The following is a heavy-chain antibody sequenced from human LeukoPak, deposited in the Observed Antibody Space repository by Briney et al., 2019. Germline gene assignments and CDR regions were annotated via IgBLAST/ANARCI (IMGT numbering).Heavy chain of an antibody. CDR2: ISYDGNNK. V-gene: IGHV3-30*04. CDR3: AKTPERRDVYRISPPFDY. CDR1: GFTFSSYA. J-gene: IGHJ4*02. Sequence: GGSLRLSCAASGFTFSSYAMNWVRQAPGKGLEWLSVISYDGNNKYYADSVKGRFTISRDNSKNTLYLQMNSLSDEDTAIYYCAKTPERRDVYRISPPFDYWGQGTLVTVSS. D-gene: IGHD5-24*01.